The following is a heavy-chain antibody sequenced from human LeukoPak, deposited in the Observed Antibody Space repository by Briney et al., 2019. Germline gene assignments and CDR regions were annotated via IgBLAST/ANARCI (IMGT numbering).Heavy chain of an antibody. CDR1: GFAFSDFW. V-gene: IGHV3-7*01. CDR3: ATSHDSAGND. D-gene: IGHD2-15*01. J-gene: IGHJ4*02. CDR2: IRHDGNAK. Sequence: GGSLRLSCAASGFAFSDFWMSWVRQAPGKGLEWVANIRHDGNAKNYVPSVRGPFTISRDNAKNSLYLQMNSLTVEDTAVYYCATSHDSAGNDWGQGTLVTVSS.